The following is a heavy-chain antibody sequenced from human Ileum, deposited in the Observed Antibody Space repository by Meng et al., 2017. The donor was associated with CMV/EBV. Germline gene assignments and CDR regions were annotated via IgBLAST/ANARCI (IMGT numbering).Heavy chain of an antibody. J-gene: IGHJ4*02. CDR3: AREGPTDWGRALDY. CDR2: IHYTETT. CDR1: GDSISSGRHV. V-gene: IGHV4-39*07. D-gene: IGHD7-27*01. Sequence: QGQLHVSGPGLGMPLETLSMVFTGSGDSISSGRHVWGWIRLAPGKGVEWIATIHYTETTQYKPALKSRITISVDTSKNQISRKVNYVPGADTAMYYCAREGPTDWGRALDYWGQGTLVTVSS.